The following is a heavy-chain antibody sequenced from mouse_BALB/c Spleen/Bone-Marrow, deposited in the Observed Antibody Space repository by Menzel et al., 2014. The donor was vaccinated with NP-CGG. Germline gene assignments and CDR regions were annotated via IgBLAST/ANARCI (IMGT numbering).Heavy chain of an antibody. V-gene: IGHV4-1*02. D-gene: IGHD1-1*01. CDR1: GFDFSRYW. J-gene: IGHJ3*01. CDR2: INPDSSTI. Sequence: EVQGVESGGGLVQPGGSLKLSCAASGFDFSRYWMSWVRQAPGKGLEWIGEINPDSSTINYTPSLKDKFIISRVNAKNTLYLQMSKVRSEDTALYYCSRLYYYGNFAYWGQGTLVTVSA. CDR3: SRLYYYGNFAY.